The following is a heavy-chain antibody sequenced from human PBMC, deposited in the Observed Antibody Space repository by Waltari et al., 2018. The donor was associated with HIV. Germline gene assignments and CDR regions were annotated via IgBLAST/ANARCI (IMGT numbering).Heavy chain of an antibody. Sequence: QLVEYGGGLVRPGESLRLSCAASGFIFTNYAMYWFRQAPGKGLEWVACITTNINYIYYAPSVRGRFTISRDNINDLLFLEMNSLRDEDTAIYYCVRDGGSYSGWYDPWGQGTLVTVSS. CDR3: VRDGGSYSGWYDP. CDR2: ITTNINYI. V-gene: IGHV3-21*02. CDR1: GFIFTNYA. J-gene: IGHJ5*02. D-gene: IGHD1-26*01.